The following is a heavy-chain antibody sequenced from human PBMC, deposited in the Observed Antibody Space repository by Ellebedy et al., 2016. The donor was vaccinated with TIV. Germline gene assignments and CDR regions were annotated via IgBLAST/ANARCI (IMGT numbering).Heavy chain of an antibody. CDR3: ARGRRHSETSAYYLDY. V-gene: IGHV4-34*01. J-gene: IGHJ4*02. D-gene: IGHD3-22*01. CDR2: INHSGST. CDR1: GGSFSGYY. Sequence: GSLRLXCAVYGGSFSGYYWSWIRQPPGKGLEWIGEINHSGSTNYNPSLKSRVTISADKTKNQFSLKLTSVTAADTAVYYCARGRRHSETSAYYLDYWGQGTLATVSS.